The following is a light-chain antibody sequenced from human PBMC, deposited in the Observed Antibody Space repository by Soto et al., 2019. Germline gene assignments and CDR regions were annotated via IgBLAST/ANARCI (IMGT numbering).Light chain of an antibody. V-gene: IGKV3-20*01. CDR3: PQYGSSPGLP. CDR1: QSVSSSY. J-gene: IGKJ4*02. Sequence: EIVLTQSPGTLSLSPGERATLSCRASQSVSSSYLAWYQQKPGQAPMLLIYGASSRATGIPDRFRGSGSGTDFTLTISRLELEDFAVYYCPQYGSSPGLPFGGGTKVEIK. CDR2: GAS.